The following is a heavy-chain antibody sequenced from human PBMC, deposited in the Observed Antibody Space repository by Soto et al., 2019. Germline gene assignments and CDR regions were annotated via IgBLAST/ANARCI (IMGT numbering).Heavy chain of an antibody. CDR1: GFTFSNAW. CDR2: IKSKTDGGTT. V-gene: IGHV3-15*01. CDR3: TTGANYYGSGSYYYSYYYGMDV. Sequence: GGSLRLSCAASGFTFSNAWMSWVRQAPGKGLEWVGRIKSKTDGGTTDYAAPVKGRFTISRDDSKNTLYLQMNSLKTEDTAVYYCTTGANYYGSGSYYYSYYYGMDVWGQGTTVTVSS. J-gene: IGHJ6*02. D-gene: IGHD3-10*01.